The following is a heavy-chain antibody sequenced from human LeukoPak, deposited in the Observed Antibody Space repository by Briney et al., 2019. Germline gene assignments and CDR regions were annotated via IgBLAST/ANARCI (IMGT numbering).Heavy chain of an antibody. CDR1: GFTFDDYA. Sequence: RSLRLSCAASGFTFDDYAMHWVRQAPGKGLEWVSGISWNSGSIGYADSVKGRFTISRDNAKNSLYLQMNSLRAEDTALYYCAKAGKIAVAVYYFDYWGQRTLVTVSS. CDR3: AKAGKIAVAVYYFDY. CDR2: ISWNSGSI. V-gene: IGHV3-9*01. J-gene: IGHJ4*02. D-gene: IGHD6-19*01.